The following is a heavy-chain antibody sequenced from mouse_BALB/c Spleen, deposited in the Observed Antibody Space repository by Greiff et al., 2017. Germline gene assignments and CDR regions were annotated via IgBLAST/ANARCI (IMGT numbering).Heavy chain of an antibody. V-gene: IGHV5-6-5*01. CDR2: ISSGGST. CDR3: ARGITTALYAMDY. D-gene: IGHD1-2*01. CDR1: GFTFSSYA. Sequence: EVMLVESGGGLVKPGGSLKLSCAASGFTFSSYAMSWVRQTPEKRLEWVASISSGGSTYYPDSVKGRFTISRDNARNILYLQMSSLRSEDTAMYYCARGITTALYAMDYWGQGTSVTVSS. J-gene: IGHJ4*01.